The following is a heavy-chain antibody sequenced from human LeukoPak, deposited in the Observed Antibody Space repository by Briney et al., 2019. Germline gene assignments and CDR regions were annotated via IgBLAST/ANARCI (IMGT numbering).Heavy chain of an antibody. V-gene: IGHV4-39*01. J-gene: IGHJ4*02. D-gene: IGHD3-22*01. CDR1: GGSVSSSSYY. Sequence: SETLSLTCSVSGGSVSSSSYYWGWIRQPPGKGLEWIGSIYYSGSTYHNPSLKSRVTISADTSKDQLSLNLSPVTAADTAVYYCASGYDSSGYKLSDYWGQGTLVTVSS. CDR2: IYYSGST. CDR3: ASGYDSSGYKLSDY.